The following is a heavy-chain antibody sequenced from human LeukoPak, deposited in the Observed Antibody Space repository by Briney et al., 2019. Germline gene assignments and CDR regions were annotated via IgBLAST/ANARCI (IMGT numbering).Heavy chain of an antibody. J-gene: IGHJ4*02. Sequence: ASVKVSCKVSGYTLTELSMHWVRQAPGKGLEWMGGFDPEDGETIYAQKLQGRVTMTTDTSTSTAYMELRSLRSDDTAVYYCARGGGIVATIRSDPVDYWGQGTLVTVSS. D-gene: IGHD5-12*01. CDR2: FDPEDGET. CDR3: ARGGGIVATIRSDPVDY. V-gene: IGHV1-24*01. CDR1: GYTLTELS.